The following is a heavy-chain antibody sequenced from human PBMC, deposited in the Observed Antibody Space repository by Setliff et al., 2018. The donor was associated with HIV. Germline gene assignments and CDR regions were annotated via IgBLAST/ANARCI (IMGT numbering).Heavy chain of an antibody. CDR1: GGPIEFSSYY. V-gene: IGHV4-39*01. J-gene: IGHJ4*02. CDR3: ARLRGLNLEPFDY. CDR2: VYYSGST. D-gene: IGHD1-1*01. Sequence: SETLSLTCSVSGGPIEFSSYYWGWIRQPPGKGLEWIGSVYYSGSTYYNPSLKSRLTISVDTSTNKFSLNLSSVTAADTAVYYCARLRGLNLEPFDYWGQGTLVTVSS.